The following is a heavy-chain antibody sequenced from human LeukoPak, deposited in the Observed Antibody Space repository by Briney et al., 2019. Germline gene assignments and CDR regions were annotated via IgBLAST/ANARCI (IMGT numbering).Heavy chain of an antibody. V-gene: IGHV1-24*01. J-gene: IGHJ5*02. CDR3: ATMVPVPAAMKGGGFDP. CDR2: FDPEDGET. Sequence: AASVKVSCKVSGYTLTELSMHWVRQAPGKGLEWMGGFDPEDGETIYAQKFQGRVTMTEDTSTDTAYMELSSLRSEDTAVYYCATMVPVPAAMKGGGFDPWGQGTLVTVSS. D-gene: IGHD2-2*01. CDR1: GYTLTELS.